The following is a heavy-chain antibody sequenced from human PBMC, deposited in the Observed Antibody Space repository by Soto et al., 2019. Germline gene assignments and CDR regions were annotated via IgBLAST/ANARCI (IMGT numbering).Heavy chain of an antibody. D-gene: IGHD6-6*01. CDR3: VREVGSLSTRWDYYYGMDV. Sequence: QVQLQESGPGLVKPSQTLSLTCTVSGGSISNGGYYWTWIRQHPGKGLEWIGWIYYSGSIAYNPSLQSRVTMAVDTSKTQFSLRLSSVTAADTAVYYCVREVGSLSTRWDYYYGMDVWGQGSTVTVSS. CDR1: GGSISNGGYY. J-gene: IGHJ6*02. CDR2: IYYSGSI. V-gene: IGHV4-31*03.